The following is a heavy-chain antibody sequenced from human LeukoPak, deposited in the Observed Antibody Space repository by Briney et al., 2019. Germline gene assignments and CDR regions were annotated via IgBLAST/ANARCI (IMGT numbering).Heavy chain of an antibody. CDR3: AKEVKQWLVSGDAFDI. V-gene: IGHV3-23*01. Sequence: PGGSLRLSCAASGFTFSSYAMSWVRQAPGKRLEWVSAISGSGGSTYYADSVKGRFTISRDNSKNTLYLQMNSLRAEDTAVYYCAKEVKQWLVSGDAFDIWAQGTMVTVSS. D-gene: IGHD6-19*01. CDR1: GFTFSSYA. CDR2: ISGSGGST. J-gene: IGHJ3*02.